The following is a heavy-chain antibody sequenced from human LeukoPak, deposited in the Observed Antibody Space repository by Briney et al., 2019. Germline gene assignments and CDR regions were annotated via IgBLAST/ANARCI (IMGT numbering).Heavy chain of an antibody. J-gene: IGHJ6*02. V-gene: IGHV3-23*01. D-gene: IGHD3-22*01. Sequence: AGGSLRLSCAASGFTFSSYAMSWVRQAPGKGLEWVSAISGSGGSTYYADSVEGRFTISRDNSKNTLYLQMNSLRAEDTAVYYCAKDYSGYYPWYYYYGMDVWGQGTTVTVSS. CDR3: AKDYSGYYPWYYYYGMDV. CDR2: ISGSGGST. CDR1: GFTFSSYA.